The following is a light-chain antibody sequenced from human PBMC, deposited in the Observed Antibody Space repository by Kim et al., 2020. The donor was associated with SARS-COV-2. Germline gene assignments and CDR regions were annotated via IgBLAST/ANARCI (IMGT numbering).Light chain of an antibody. V-gene: IGLV3-1*01. CDR1: KLGDKY. Sequence: SYELTQPPSVSVSPGQTASITCSGDKLGDKYACWYQQKPGQSPVLVIYQDSKRPSGLPERFSGSNSGNTATLTISGTQAMDEADYYCQAWASSTGYVFGT. CDR3: QAWASSTGYV. J-gene: IGLJ1*01. CDR2: QDS.